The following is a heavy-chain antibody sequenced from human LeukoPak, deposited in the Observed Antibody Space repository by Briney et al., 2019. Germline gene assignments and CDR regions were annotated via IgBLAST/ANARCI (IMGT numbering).Heavy chain of an antibody. CDR3: AKCMEIMAAAGSP. CDR1: GFTFSSYA. CDR2: ISGSGGST. D-gene: IGHD6-13*01. Sequence: GGSLRLSCAVSGFTFSSYAMSWVRQAPVKGLEWVSAISGSGGSTYYADSVKGRFTITRDNSKNTLYLQMNSLRAEDTAVYYCAKCMEIMAAAGSPWGQGTLVTVSS. V-gene: IGHV3-23*01. J-gene: IGHJ5*02.